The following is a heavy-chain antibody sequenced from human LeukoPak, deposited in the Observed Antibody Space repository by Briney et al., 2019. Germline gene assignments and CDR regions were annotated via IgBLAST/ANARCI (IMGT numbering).Heavy chain of an antibody. D-gene: IGHD1-1*01. CDR1: GFTFSTYV. J-gene: IGHJ4*02. Sequence: GGSLRLSCAASGFTFSTYVMSWVRQAPGKGLEWVSAISGSGGSTYYADSVKGRFTISRDNSKNTLYLQMNSLGADDTAVYYCAKGNWRYFDFWGQGTLVTVSS. CDR2: ISGSGGST. CDR3: AKGNWRYFDF. V-gene: IGHV3-23*01.